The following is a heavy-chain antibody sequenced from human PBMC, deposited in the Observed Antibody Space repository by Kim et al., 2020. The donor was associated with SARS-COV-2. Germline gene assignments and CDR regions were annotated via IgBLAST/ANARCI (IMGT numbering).Heavy chain of an antibody. J-gene: IGHJ4*02. CDR3: AKAGSKRIVETMFFFDY. V-gene: IGHV3-30*02. Sequence: SVKGRFTITRNKSKNTLYLQMNSLRHEDTAVYFCAKAGSKRIVETMFFFDYWGQGTPVTVSS. D-gene: IGHD3-10*02.